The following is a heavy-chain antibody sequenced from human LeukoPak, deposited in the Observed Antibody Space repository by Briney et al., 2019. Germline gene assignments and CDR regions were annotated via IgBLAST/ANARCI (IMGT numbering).Heavy chain of an antibody. J-gene: IGHJ4*02. V-gene: IGHV4-34*01. CDR1: GGSFSGYY. D-gene: IGHD5-12*01. CDR3: ARGGGQWLRSYYFDY. Sequence: SETLSLTCAVYGGSFSGYYWSWIRQPPGKGLEWIGEINHSGSTNYNPSLKSRVTISVDTSKKQFSLTVRSVTAADTAVYYCARGGGQWLRSYYFDYWGQGALVTVSS. CDR2: INHSGST.